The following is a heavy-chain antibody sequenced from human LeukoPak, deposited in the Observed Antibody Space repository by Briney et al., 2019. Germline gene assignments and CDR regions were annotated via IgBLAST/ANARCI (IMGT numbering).Heavy chain of an antibody. J-gene: IGHJ4*02. Sequence: PGRSLRLSCAASGFTFSSYGMHWVRQAPGKGLEWVAVISYDGSNKYYADSVKGRFTISRDNSKNTLYLQMNSLRAEDTAVYYCAKDIASGWYDYWGQGTLVIVSS. CDR1: GFTFSSYG. CDR2: ISYDGSNK. D-gene: IGHD6-19*01. CDR3: AKDIASGWYDY. V-gene: IGHV3-30*18.